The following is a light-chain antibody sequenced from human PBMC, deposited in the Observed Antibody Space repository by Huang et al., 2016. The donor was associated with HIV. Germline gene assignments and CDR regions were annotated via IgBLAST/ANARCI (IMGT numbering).Light chain of an antibody. J-gene: IGKJ4*01. CDR1: QSFSSSN. V-gene: IGKV3-20*01. CDR3: QQYGSPPLT. CDR2: GAS. Sequence: EIVLTQSPGTLSLYPGERTPLTCRASQSFSSSNLAWYQQKPGQAPRLLIYGASNWATGIPDSFSGSGSGTDFTLTISRLEPEDFAVYYCQQYGSPPLTFGGGTKVEIK.